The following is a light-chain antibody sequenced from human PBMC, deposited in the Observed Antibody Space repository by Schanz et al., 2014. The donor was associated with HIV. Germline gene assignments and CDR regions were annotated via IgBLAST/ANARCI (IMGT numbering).Light chain of an antibody. Sequence: EIVLTQSPATLSLSPGERATLSCRASQSVSSYLAWYQQKPGQAPRLLIYGASTRATGIPYRFSGSGSGTDFTLTISRLEPEDFAVYYCQQYGSSPLGFGQGTKVEIK. CDR3: QQYGSSPLG. CDR1: QSVSSY. CDR2: GAS. V-gene: IGKV3-20*01. J-gene: IGKJ1*01.